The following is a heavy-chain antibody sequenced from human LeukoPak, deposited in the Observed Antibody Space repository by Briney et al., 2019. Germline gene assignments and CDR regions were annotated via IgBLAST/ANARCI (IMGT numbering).Heavy chain of an antibody. J-gene: IGHJ4*02. CDR3: ARGGGWFGELVFDY. CDR1: GGSFSGYY. Sequence: SETLSLTCAVYGGSFSGYYWSWIRRPPGKGLEWIGEINHSGSTNYNPSLKSRVTISVDTSKNQFSLKLSSVTAADTAVYYCARGGGWFGELVFDYWGQGTLVTVSS. D-gene: IGHD3-10*01. CDR2: INHSGST. V-gene: IGHV4-34*01.